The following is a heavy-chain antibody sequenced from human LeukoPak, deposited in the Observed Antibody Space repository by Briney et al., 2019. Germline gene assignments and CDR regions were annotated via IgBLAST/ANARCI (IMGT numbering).Heavy chain of an antibody. J-gene: IGHJ5*02. CDR1: GGSISSSSYY. CDR3: AREGGERTDSPKGANWFDP. CDR2: IYYSGST. D-gene: IGHD1-1*01. V-gene: IGHV4-39*07. Sequence: PSETLSLTCTVSGGSISSSSYYWGWIRQPPGKGLEWIGSIYYSGSTNYNPSLKSRVTISVDTSKNQFSLKLSSVTAADTAVYYCAREGGERTDSPKGANWFDPWGQGTLVTVSS.